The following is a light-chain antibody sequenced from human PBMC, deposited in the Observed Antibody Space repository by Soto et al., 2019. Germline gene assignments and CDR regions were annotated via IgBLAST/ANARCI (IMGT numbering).Light chain of an antibody. CDR2: DVS. J-gene: IGLJ2*01. CDR3: TSYAGSNNHVV. V-gene: IGLV2-8*01. CDR1: NSDVGAFEY. Sequence: QSALTQPASVSGSPGQSITISCTGTNSDVGAFEYVSWYQQHPGKAPKLMIYDVSKRPSGVPDRFSGSKSGNTASLTVSGLQAADEADYYCTSYAGSNNHVVFGGGTKLTVL.